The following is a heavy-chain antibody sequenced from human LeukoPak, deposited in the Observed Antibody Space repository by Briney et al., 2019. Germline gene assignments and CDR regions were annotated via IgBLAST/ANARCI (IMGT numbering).Heavy chain of an antibody. CDR3: ARAFFYGGNSDSDY. CDR2: ISAYNGNT. Sequence: GASVKVSCKASGYTFTSYGISWVRQAPGQGLEWMGWISAYNGNTNYVQKLQGRVTMTTDTSTSTAYMELRSLRSDDTAVYYCARAFFYGGNSDSDYWGQGTLVTVSS. J-gene: IGHJ4*02. CDR1: GYTFTSYG. D-gene: IGHD4-23*01. V-gene: IGHV1-18*01.